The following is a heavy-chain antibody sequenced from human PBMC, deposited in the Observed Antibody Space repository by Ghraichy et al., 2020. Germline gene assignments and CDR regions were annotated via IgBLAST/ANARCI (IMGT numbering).Heavy chain of an antibody. CDR1: GFTFSSYG. V-gene: IGHV3-30*02. CDR3: AKDGAPYGSGSYDWFDP. D-gene: IGHD3-10*01. Sequence: GGSLRLSCAASGFTFSSYGMHWVRQAPGKGLEWVAFIRYDGSNKYYADSVKGRFTISRDNSKNTLYLQMNSLRAEDTAVYYCAKDGAPYGSGSYDWFDPWGQGTLVTVSS. CDR2: IRYDGSNK. J-gene: IGHJ5*02.